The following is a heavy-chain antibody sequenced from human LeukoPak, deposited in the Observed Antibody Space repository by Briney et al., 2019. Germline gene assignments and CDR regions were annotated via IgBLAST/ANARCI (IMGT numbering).Heavy chain of an antibody. Sequence: GASVKVSCKASGYTFTSYDINWVRQATGQGLECMGWMNPNSGNTGYAQKFQGRVTMTRNTSISTAYMELSSLRSEDTAVYYCARLTAAGYAFDIWGQGTVVTVSS. D-gene: IGHD6-13*01. CDR1: GYTFTSYD. V-gene: IGHV1-8*01. CDR2: MNPNSGNT. J-gene: IGHJ3*02. CDR3: ARLTAAGYAFDI.